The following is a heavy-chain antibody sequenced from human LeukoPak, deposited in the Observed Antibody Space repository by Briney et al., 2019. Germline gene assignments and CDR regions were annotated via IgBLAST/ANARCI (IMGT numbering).Heavy chain of an antibody. J-gene: IGHJ4*02. D-gene: IGHD3-10*01. V-gene: IGHV3-7*01. Sequence: PGGSLRLSCAASGFTFSNYWMSWVRQAPGKGLEWVANINQDESEKYYVDSVKGRLTTSRDNAKSSLYLQMNSLRVEDMAVYYCARDPVYYDSGNNRGSLDYWGQGTLVTVSS. CDR3: ARDPVYYDSGNNRGSLDY. CDR2: INQDESEK. CDR1: GFTFSNYW.